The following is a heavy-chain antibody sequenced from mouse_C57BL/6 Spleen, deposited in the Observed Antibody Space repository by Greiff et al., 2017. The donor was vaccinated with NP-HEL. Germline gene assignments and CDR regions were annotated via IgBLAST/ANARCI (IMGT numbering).Heavy chain of an antibody. V-gene: IGHV1-69*01. J-gene: IGHJ4*01. CDR3: ARQLRY. CDR1: GYTFTSYW. Sequence: VQLQQPGAELVMPGASVKLSCKASGYTFTSYWMHWVKQRPGQGLEWIGEIDPSDSYTNYNQKFKGKSTFTVDKSSITACMQLSSLTSAYSAVYYCARQLRYWGQGTSVTVSS. CDR2: IDPSDSYT. D-gene: IGHD3-2*02.